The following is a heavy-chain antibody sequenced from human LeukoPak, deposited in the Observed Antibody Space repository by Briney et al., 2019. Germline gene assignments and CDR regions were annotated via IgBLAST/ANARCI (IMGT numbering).Heavy chain of an antibody. Sequence: GGSLRLSCAASGFTFSSYVMSWVRQAPGKGLEWVSAISGSGGSTYYADSVKGRFTISRDNSKNTLYLQMNSLRAEDTAVYYCAKHMDYGDYSAFDYWGQGTLVTVSS. D-gene: IGHD4-17*01. CDR1: GFTFSSYV. V-gene: IGHV3-23*01. CDR3: AKHMDYGDYSAFDY. J-gene: IGHJ4*02. CDR2: ISGSGGST.